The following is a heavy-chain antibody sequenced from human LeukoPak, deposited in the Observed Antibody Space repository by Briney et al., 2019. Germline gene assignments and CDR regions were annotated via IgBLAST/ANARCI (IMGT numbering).Heavy chain of an antibody. V-gene: IGHV3-7*01. CDR2: IKQDGSEK. Sequence: GGSLRLSCAASGFTFSSYWMSWVRQAPGKGLEWVANIKQDGSEKYYVDSVKGRFTISRDNAKNSLYLQMNSLRAEDTAVYYCARDDQPDYYDSSGYYPLWGQGTLVTVSS. D-gene: IGHD3-22*01. CDR1: GFTFSSYW. J-gene: IGHJ4*02. CDR3: ARDDQPDYYDSSGYYPL.